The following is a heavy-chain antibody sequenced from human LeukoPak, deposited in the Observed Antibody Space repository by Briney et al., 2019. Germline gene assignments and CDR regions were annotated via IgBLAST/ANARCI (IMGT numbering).Heavy chain of an antibody. D-gene: IGHD5-18*01. Sequence: AGGSLRLSCAASGFTFSSYWMTWVRQAPGKGLEWVANIKQDGSEKNYVDSVEGRFTISRDNAKNSLYLQMNSLRAEDTAVYYCARGGPRDGYDYWGQGTLVTVSS. J-gene: IGHJ4*02. CDR3: ARGGPRDGYDY. V-gene: IGHV3-7*01. CDR1: GFTFSSYW. CDR2: IKQDGSEK.